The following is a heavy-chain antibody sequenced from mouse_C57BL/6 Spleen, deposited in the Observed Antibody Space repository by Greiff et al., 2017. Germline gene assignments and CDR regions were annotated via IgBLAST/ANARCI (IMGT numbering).Heavy chain of an antibody. Sequence: VQLQQSGAELVKPGASVKISCKASGYAFSSYWMNWVKQRPGKGLEWIGQIYPGDGDTNYNGKFKGKATLTADKSSKTAYMQRSSLTSEDSAVYFCAREWDYDFDYGGQGTTLTVSS. D-gene: IGHD2-4*01. J-gene: IGHJ2*01. CDR1: GYAFSSYW. CDR3: AREWDYDFDY. CDR2: IYPGDGDT. V-gene: IGHV1-80*01.